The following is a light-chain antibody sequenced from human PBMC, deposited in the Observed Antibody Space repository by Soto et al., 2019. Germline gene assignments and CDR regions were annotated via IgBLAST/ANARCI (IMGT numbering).Light chain of an antibody. CDR3: QQYNSWPPET. CDR1: QSVISSY. CDR2: GAF. J-gene: IGKJ3*01. V-gene: IGKV3-15*01. Sequence: PGERVTLSCRASQSVISSYLTWYQQKPGQAPRLLIFGAFTRAAGIPARFSGSGSGTEFTLTISSLQSEDFAVYYCQQYNSWPPETFGPGTKVDI.